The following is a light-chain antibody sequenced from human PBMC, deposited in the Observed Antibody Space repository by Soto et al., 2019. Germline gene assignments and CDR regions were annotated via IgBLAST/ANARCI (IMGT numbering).Light chain of an antibody. V-gene: IGLV1-44*01. Sequence: QAVVTQPPSASGTPGQRVTISCSGSSSNIGSNTVNWYQQLPGTAPKLLIYSNNQRPSGVPDRFSGSKSGTSASLAISGLQSEDEADYYCAAWDDSLKGVFGGGTKVTVL. CDR2: SNN. CDR1: SSNIGSNT. J-gene: IGLJ2*01. CDR3: AAWDDSLKGV.